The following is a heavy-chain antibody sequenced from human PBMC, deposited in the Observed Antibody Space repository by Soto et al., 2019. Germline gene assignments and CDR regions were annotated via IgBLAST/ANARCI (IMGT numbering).Heavy chain of an antibody. CDR1: GFTFSSYS. CDR3: ASAAEDYDFWSGSLTYNRFDP. D-gene: IGHD3-3*01. CDR2: ISSSSSYI. Sequence: GGSLRLSCAASGFTFSSYSMNWVRQAPGKXLEWVSSISSSSSYIYYADSVKGRFTISRDNAKNSLYLQMNSLRAEDTAVYYCASAAEDYDFWSGSLTYNRFDPWGQGTLVTVSS. J-gene: IGHJ5*02. V-gene: IGHV3-21*01.